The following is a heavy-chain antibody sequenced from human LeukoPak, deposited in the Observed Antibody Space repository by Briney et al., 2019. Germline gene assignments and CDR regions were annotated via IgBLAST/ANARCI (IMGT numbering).Heavy chain of an antibody. Sequence: ASVKVSCKASGYTFTSYGISWVRQAPGQGLEWMGWINPNSGGTNYAQKFQGRVTMTRDTSISTAYMELSRLRSDDTAVYYCARGGDIAVAYNWFDPWGQGTLVTVSS. V-gene: IGHV1-2*02. CDR3: ARGGDIAVAYNWFDP. CDR2: INPNSGGT. D-gene: IGHD6-19*01. J-gene: IGHJ5*02. CDR1: GYTFTSYG.